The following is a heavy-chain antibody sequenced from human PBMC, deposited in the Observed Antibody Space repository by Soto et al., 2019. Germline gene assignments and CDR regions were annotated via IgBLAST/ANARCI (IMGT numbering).Heavy chain of an antibody. Sequence: QVQLQESGPGLVKPSQTLSLTCTVSGGSISSGNYYWSWIRQPPGKGLEWMWFISYSGSTYYSTSLKSRVTISVDTSKSQCSLNLSVVTAADTAVYYCATMGTPATGLYFFEYWGQGSLVTVSS. CDR3: ATMGTPATGLYFFEY. CDR1: GGSISSGNYY. J-gene: IGHJ4*02. CDR2: ISYSGST. D-gene: IGHD2-15*01. V-gene: IGHV4-30-4*01.